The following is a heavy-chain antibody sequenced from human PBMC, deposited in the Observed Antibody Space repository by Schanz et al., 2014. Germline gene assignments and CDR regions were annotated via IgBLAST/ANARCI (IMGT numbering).Heavy chain of an antibody. CDR1: GGSISTSSRY. CDR2: LYYTGKT. J-gene: IGHJ4*02. D-gene: IGHD3-3*01. CDR3: VRHGNYEFWHGPTPQFEN. Sequence: QLHLQESGPGLAKPSETLSLICSVSGGSISTSSRYWGWIRQSPGKGLEWLGRLYYTGKTHYNPSTKSQLTISLDPTKNHFPLTLPSVTAADTAVYYCVRHGNYEFWHGPTPQFENWGQGTLVTVS. V-gene: IGHV4-39*01.